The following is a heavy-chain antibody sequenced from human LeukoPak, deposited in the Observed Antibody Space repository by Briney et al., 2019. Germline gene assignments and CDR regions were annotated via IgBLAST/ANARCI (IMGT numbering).Heavy chain of an antibody. CDR3: ARDRADYGGNYASDY. Sequence: SETLSLTCAVYGGSFSGYYWSWIRQPPGKGLEWIGEINHSGSTNYNPSLKSRVTISVDTSKNQFSLKLSSVTAADTAVYYCARDRADYGGNYASDYWGQGTLVTVSS. CDR1: GGSFSGYY. D-gene: IGHD4-23*01. CDR2: INHSGST. J-gene: IGHJ4*02. V-gene: IGHV4-34*01.